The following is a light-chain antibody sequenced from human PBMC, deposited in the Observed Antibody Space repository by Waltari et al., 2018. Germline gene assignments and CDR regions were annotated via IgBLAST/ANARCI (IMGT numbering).Light chain of an antibody. Sequence: QSALTQPASVSGSPGQSITISCTGTSSDVGGYNYVSWYQQHPGKAPKLMIYDASNRPSGVSTRFSGSKSGNTASLTISGLQAEDEADYYCSSYISSSTLELFGGGTSLTVL. CDR1: SSDVGGYNY. CDR2: DAS. V-gene: IGLV2-14*03. J-gene: IGLJ2*01. CDR3: SSYISSSTLEL.